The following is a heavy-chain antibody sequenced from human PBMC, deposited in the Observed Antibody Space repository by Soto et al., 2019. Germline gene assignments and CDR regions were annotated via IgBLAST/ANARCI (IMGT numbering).Heavy chain of an antibody. J-gene: IGHJ6*02. D-gene: IGHD2-2*01. CDR2: IDPSDSYT. CDR1: GYSFTSYW. Sequence: GESLKISCKGSGYSFTSYWISWVRQMPGKGLEWMGRIDPSDSYTNYSPSFQGHVTISADKSISTAYLQWSSLKASDTAMYYCARRIVVVPATTYYYGMDVWGQGTTLTV. V-gene: IGHV5-10-1*01. CDR3: ARRIVVVPATTYYYGMDV.